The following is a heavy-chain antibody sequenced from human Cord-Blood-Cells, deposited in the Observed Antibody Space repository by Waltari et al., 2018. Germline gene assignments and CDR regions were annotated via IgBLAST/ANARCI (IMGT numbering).Heavy chain of an antibody. CDR1: GYTFTSYD. D-gene: IGHD6-6*01. CDR2: MNPNSGNT. V-gene: IGHV1-8*03. CDR3: ARGRGGDSSSSDRFDP. J-gene: IGHJ5*02. Sequence: QVQLVQSGAEVKKHGASVKVSCMASGYTFTSYDIHGVRQATGQGLEWMGWMNPNSGNTGYAQKFQGRVTITRNTSISTAYMERSSLRSEDTAVYYCARGRGGDSSSSDRFDPWGQGTLVTVSS.